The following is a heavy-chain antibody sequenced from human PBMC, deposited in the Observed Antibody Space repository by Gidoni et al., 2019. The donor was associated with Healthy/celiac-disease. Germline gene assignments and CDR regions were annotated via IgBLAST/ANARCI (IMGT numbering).Heavy chain of an antibody. Sequence: EVQLLESGGGLVQPGGSLRLSCAASGFPFSSYAMSWVRQAPGKGLEWVSAISSSGGSTYYADSVKGRFTISRDNSKNTLYLQMNSLRAEDTAVYYCAKNPAAAFAFDIWGQGTMVTVSS. D-gene: IGHD6-13*01. CDR2: ISSSGGST. V-gene: IGHV3-23*01. J-gene: IGHJ3*02. CDR3: AKNPAAAFAFDI. CDR1: GFPFSSYA.